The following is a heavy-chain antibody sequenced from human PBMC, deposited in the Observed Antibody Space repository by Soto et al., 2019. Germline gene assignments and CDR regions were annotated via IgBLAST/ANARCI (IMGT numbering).Heavy chain of an antibody. CDR3: ARVQYLLLWGYYYYGMDV. CDR1: GYTFTSYD. V-gene: IGHV1-8*01. CDR2: MNPNSGNT. J-gene: IGHJ6*02. D-gene: IGHD2-2*01. Sequence: QVQLVQSGAEVKKPGASVKVSCKASGYTFTSYDINWVRQATGQGLEWMGWMNPNSGNTGYAQKFQGRVTMTRNTSISTAYMELRSVRSEDTAVYYCARVQYLLLWGYYYYGMDVWGQGTTVTVSS.